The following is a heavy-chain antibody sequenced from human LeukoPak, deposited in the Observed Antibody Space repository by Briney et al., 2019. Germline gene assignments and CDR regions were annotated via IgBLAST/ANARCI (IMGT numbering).Heavy chain of an antibody. CDR2: VSANSGNT. J-gene: IGHJ4*02. V-gene: IGHV1-18*01. Sequence: GASVKVPCEASGYTFTSNGISWVRQAHGKGLEWMGWVSANSGNTNYAQKMQGRVTMTTETSSSTAYMELRNLRSDDTAVYYCARDKNYRFDYWGQGTLVTVSS. CDR1: GYTFTSNG. D-gene: IGHD5-24*01. CDR3: ARDKNYRFDY.